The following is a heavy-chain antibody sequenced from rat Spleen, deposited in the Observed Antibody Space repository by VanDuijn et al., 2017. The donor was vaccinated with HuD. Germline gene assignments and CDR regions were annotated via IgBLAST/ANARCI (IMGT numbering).Heavy chain of an antibody. J-gene: IGHJ3*01. D-gene: IGHD4-3*01. V-gene: IGHV5-25*01. CDR2: ISTGGDDT. Sequence: EVQLVDHGGGLVQPGRSLKLSCAASGFTFSDFDMAWVRQAPTKGLEWVASISTGGDDTYYRDSVKGRFTISRDDEESTLYLQMDSLRSEDTATYFCARLGGLRNWFAYWGQGTLVTVSS. CDR3: ARLGGLRNWFAY. CDR1: GFTFSDFD.